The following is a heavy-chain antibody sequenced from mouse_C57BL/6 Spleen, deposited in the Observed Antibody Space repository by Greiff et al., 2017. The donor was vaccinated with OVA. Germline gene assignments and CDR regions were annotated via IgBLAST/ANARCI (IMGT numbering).Heavy chain of an antibody. J-gene: IGHJ2*01. CDR1: GYTFTSYW. Sequence: VQLQQPGAELVKPGASVKLSCKASGYTFTSYWMQWVKQRPGQGLEWIGEIDPSDSYTNYHQKFKGKATLTVDTSSSTAYMQLSSLTSEDSAVYYCARLYYTYFDYWGQGTTLTVSS. CDR2: IDPSDSYT. D-gene: IGHD2-1*01. CDR3: ARLYYTYFDY. V-gene: IGHV1-50*01.